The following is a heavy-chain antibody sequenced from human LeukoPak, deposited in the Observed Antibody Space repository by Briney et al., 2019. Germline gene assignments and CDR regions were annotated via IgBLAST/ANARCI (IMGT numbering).Heavy chain of an antibody. CDR3: ARTNGVSKFDY. V-gene: IGHV3-11*04. CDR1: GLTFSDYY. J-gene: IGHJ4*02. D-gene: IGHD2-8*01. Sequence: GSLRLSCAASGLTFSDYYMSWIRQAPGKGLEWVSYISTSGNTIYYADSVKGRFTISRDNAKNSLYLQMNSLRAEDTAVYYCARTNGVSKFDYWGQGTLVTVSS. CDR2: ISTSGNTI.